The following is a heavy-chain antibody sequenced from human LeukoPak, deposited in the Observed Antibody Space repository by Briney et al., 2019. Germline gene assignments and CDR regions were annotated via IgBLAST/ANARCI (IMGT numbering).Heavy chain of an antibody. D-gene: IGHD1-1*01. CDR3: ARDRVQLERRLDY. J-gene: IGHJ4*02. CDR2: INPNSGGT. CDR1: RYTLTAYY. V-gene: IGHV1-2*02. Sequence: ASVKVSCKPSRYTLTAYYIHSVQQAPGQELKGMRWINPNSGGTNYAQTFQGGVTMTRDTSISTAYMELSRLRSDDTAVYYCARDRVQLERRLDYWGQGTLVTVSS.